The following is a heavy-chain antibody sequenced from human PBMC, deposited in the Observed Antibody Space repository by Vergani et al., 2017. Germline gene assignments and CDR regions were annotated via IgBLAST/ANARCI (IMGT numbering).Heavy chain of an antibody. V-gene: IGHV1-8*02. Sequence: QVQLVQSGAEVKKPGASVKVSCKASGYTFTSYYMHWVRQAPGQGLEWMGWMNPNSGNRGYAQKFQGRVTMTSNTSISTAYMELSSLRSEDTAVYYCARDSGCSSTSCYENWFDPGGQGTLVTVSS. D-gene: IGHD2-2*01. CDR2: MNPNSGNR. J-gene: IGHJ5*02. CDR1: GYTFTSYY. CDR3: ARDSGCSSTSCYENWFDP.